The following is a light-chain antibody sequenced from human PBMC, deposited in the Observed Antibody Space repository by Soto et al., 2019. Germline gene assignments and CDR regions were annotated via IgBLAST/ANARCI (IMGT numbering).Light chain of an antibody. J-gene: IGKJ4*01. CDR2: AAS. CDR1: QSISSY. CDR3: QQSYSYMALT. Sequence: DIQMTQSPSSLSASVGDRVTITCRASQSISSYLNWYQQKPRKAPKLLIYAASSLQSGVPSRLSSSGSGTDFTLTISSLQPEDFATYYCQQSYSYMALTFGGGTKVDIK. V-gene: IGKV1-39*01.